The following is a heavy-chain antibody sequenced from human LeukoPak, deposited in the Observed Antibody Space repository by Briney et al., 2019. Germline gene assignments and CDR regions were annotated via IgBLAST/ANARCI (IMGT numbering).Heavy chain of an antibody. Sequence: GASVRVSCKASGYTFTSYGISWVRQAPGQGLEWMGWISAYNGNTNYAQKLQGRVTMTTDTSTSTAYMELRSLRFDDTAVYYCARVLMTLGYFDYWGQGTLVTVSS. CDR2: ISAYNGNT. D-gene: IGHD2-8*01. CDR1: GYTFTSYG. J-gene: IGHJ4*02. CDR3: ARVLMTLGYFDY. V-gene: IGHV1-18*01.